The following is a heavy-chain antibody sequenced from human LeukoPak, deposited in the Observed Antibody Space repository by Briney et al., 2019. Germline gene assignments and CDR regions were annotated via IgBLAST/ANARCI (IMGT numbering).Heavy chain of an antibody. CDR2: IRSKAYGGTT. CDR1: GFTFGDYA. CDR3: TRADIDCSSTSCYLY. J-gene: IGHJ4*02. Sequence: PGRSLRLSCTASGFTFGDYAMSWVRQAPGKGLEWVGFIRSKAYGGTTEYAASVKGRFTISRDDSKSIAYLQMNSPKTEDTAVYYCTRADIDCSSTSCYLYWGQGTLVTVSS. V-gene: IGHV3-49*04. D-gene: IGHD2-2*01.